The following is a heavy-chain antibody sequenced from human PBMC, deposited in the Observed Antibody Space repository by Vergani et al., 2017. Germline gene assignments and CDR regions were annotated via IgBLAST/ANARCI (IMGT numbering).Heavy chain of an antibody. CDR1: GGSVSSGSYY. CDR3: ARETQIDGGNYYFDY. Sequence: QVQLQESGPGLVKPSETLSLTCTVSGGSVSSGSYYWSWIRQPPGKGLEWIGYIYYSGSTNYNPSLKSRVTISVDTSKNQFSLKLSSVTAADTAVYYCARETQIDGGNYYFDYWGQGTLVTVSS. CDR2: IYYSGST. V-gene: IGHV4-61*01. D-gene: IGHD4-23*01. J-gene: IGHJ4*02.